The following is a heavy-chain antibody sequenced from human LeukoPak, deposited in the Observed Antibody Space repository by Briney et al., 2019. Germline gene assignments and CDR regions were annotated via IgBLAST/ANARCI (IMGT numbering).Heavy chain of an antibody. Sequence: PSETLSLTCAVYGGSFSGYYMSWVRQAPGKGLEWVANIKQDGSEKYYVDSVKGRFTISRDNAKNSLYLQMNSLRAEDTAVYYCARDRIAAAANYFDYWGQGTLVTVSS. CDR1: GGSFSGYY. CDR2: IKQDGSEK. V-gene: IGHV3-7*01. J-gene: IGHJ4*02. D-gene: IGHD6-13*01. CDR3: ARDRIAAAANYFDY.